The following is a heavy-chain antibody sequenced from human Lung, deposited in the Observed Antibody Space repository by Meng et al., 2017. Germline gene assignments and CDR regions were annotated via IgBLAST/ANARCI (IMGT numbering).Heavy chain of an antibody. V-gene: IGHV4-34*02. CDR3: ARGPTTMAHDFDY. J-gene: IGHJ4*02. Sequence: QVQHRPWGEVLLKPSEPLSRTCVVSGGSFSDYYGSWIRQPPGKGLKWIGEINHSGSTNYNPSLESRATISVDTSQNNLSLKLSSVTAADSAVYYCARGPTTMAHDFDYWGQGTLVTVSS. D-gene: IGHD4-11*01. CDR1: GGSFSDYY. CDR2: INHSGST.